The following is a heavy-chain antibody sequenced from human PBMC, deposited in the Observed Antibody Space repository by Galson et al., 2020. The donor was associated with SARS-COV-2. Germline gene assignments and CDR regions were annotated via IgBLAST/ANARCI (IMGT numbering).Heavy chain of an antibody. V-gene: IGHV4-34*01. Sequence: SQTLSLTCAVYGGSFSGYYWTWIRQPPGKGLEWIGEINHSGSPNYNPSLKSRVTMSVDTSKNQFSLKLSSVPAADTGVYYCAIRNEFVWFVLLLRSNFIYVLVVLGQATTVSVSS. CDR3: AIRNEFVWFVLLLRSNFIYVLVV. J-gene: IGHJ6*02. CDR2: INHSGSP. D-gene: IGHD2-21*01. CDR1: GGSFSGYY.